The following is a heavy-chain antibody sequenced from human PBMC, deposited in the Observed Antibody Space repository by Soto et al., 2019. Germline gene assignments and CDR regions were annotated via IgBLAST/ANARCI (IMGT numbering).Heavy chain of an antibody. D-gene: IGHD3-22*01. Sequence: SETLSLTCTFSCGSISSYYWSWIRQPPGKGLEWIGYIYYSGSTNYNPSLKSRVTISVDTSKNQFSLKLSSVTAADTAVYYCASQYYYDSSGYFGYWGQGTLVTVPS. CDR1: CGSISSYY. V-gene: IGHV4-59*01. CDR3: ASQYYYDSSGYFGY. J-gene: IGHJ4*02. CDR2: IYYSGST.